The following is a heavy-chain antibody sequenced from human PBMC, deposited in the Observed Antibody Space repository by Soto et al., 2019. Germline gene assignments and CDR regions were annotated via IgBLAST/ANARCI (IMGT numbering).Heavy chain of an antibody. CDR3: ARDTNGRHY. V-gene: IGHV3-74*01. CDR2: INTDGSIT. CDR1: GLIFSNYK. D-gene: IGHD2-8*01. Sequence: EVQLVESGGGLVQPGGSLRLSCAASGLIFSNYKMHWVRQAPGKGLVWVSRINTDGSITDYADSVKGRFTVSRDNANNTKNLQMNSLTADDTAVYYCARDTNGRHYWGQATLGTVAS. J-gene: IGHJ4*02.